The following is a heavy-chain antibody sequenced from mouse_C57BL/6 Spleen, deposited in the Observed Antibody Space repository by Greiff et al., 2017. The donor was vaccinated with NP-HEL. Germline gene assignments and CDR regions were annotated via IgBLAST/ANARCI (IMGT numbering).Heavy chain of an antibody. V-gene: IGHV2-9-1*01. CDR1: GFSLTSYA. CDR2: IWTGGGT. D-gene: IGHD1-1*01. Sequence: VKLVESGPGLVAPSQSLSITCTVSGFSLTSYAISWVRQPPGKGLEWIGVIWTGGGTNYNSALKSRLSISKDNSKSQVFLKMNSLQTDDTARYYCARFTTVVSMDYWGQGPSVTVSS. J-gene: IGHJ4*01. CDR3: ARFTTVVSMDY.